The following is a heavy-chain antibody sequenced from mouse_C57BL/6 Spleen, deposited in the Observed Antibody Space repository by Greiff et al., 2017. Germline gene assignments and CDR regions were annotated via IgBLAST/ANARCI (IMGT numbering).Heavy chain of an antibody. CDR1: GYTFTSYR. CDR2: IYPRSGNT. J-gene: IGHJ4*01. Sequence: QVQLQQSGAELARPGASVKLSCKASGYTFTSYRISWVKQRTGQGLEWIGEIYPRSGNTYYNEKFKGKATLTADKSSSTAYMELRSLTSEDSAVYFCARKGSHYDYDDAMDYWGQGTSVTVSS. D-gene: IGHD2-4*01. V-gene: IGHV1-81*01. CDR3: ARKGSHYDYDDAMDY.